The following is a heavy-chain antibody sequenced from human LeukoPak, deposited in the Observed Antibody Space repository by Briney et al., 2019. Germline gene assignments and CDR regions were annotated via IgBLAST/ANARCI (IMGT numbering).Heavy chain of an antibody. Sequence: GGSLRLSCAASGFTFSSYWMNWVRQAPGKGLVWVSRIASDGSSTTYADSVKGRFSISRDNAKNTLYLQMNILRVEDTAVYYCARGRPHGNDYWGQGTLVTVSS. V-gene: IGHV3-74*01. D-gene: IGHD4-23*01. CDR2: IASDGSST. CDR1: GFTFSSYW. CDR3: ARGRPHGNDY. J-gene: IGHJ4*02.